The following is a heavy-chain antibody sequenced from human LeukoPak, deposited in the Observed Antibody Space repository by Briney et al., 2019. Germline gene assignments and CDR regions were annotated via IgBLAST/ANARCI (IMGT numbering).Heavy chain of an antibody. CDR2: ISSSSNYI. CDR1: GFAFSHHN. Sequence: GGSLRLPCTASGFAFSHHNMNWVRQAPGKGLEWVASISSSSNYIYYSDSVKGRFTISRDNAKNSLFLQMNGLRAEDTAVYYCARKQNRVRGVSDFDYWGQGTLVTVSS. V-gene: IGHV3-21*01. D-gene: IGHD3-10*01. CDR3: ARKQNRVRGVSDFDY. J-gene: IGHJ4*02.